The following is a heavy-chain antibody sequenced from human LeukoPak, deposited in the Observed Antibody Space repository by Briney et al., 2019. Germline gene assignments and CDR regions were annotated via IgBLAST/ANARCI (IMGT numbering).Heavy chain of an antibody. J-gene: IGHJ4*02. V-gene: IGHV5-51*01. CDR3: ARLGAAAGIDY. D-gene: IGHD6-13*01. Sequence: GESLQISCKSSGYSFTSYWIAWVRQLPGKGLEWMGIICPGDSDTRYSPSFQGQVTISADKSISTAYLQWSSLKASDTAMYYCARLGAAAGIDYWGQGTLVTVSS. CDR2: ICPGDSDT. CDR1: GYSFTSYW.